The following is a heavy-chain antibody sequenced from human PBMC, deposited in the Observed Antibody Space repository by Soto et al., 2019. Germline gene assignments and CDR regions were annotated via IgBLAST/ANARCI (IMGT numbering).Heavy chain of an antibody. D-gene: IGHD3-3*01. CDR1: GFTFSKFA. V-gene: IGHV3-23*01. Sequence: QLLESGGCLVQPGGSLRLSCASSGFTFSKFALSWVRQALGKGLEWVSGISGRDGSTYYADSVKGRFTISRDNSCNTINLNMVSLRAEDSAVYYCEKEESDFRSGYQSFDSWVQGTLVTVSS. CDR2: ISGRDGST. J-gene: IGHJ4*02. CDR3: EKEESDFRSGYQSFDS.